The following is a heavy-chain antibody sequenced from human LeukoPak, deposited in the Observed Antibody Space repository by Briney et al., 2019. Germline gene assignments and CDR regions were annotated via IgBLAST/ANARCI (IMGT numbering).Heavy chain of an antibody. CDR1: GFIFNKNG. J-gene: IGHJ2*01. CDR3: AKEVVVIPRYFDL. Sequence: QSGGSLRLSCAASGFIFNKNGMHWVRQAPGKGLEWVAVIRYDGSEKSYADSVKGRFTISRDNSKNTLYLQMNSLRAEDTAVYYCAKEVVVIPRYFDLWGRGTLVTVSS. CDR2: IRYDGSEK. D-gene: IGHD3-22*01. V-gene: IGHV3-30*02.